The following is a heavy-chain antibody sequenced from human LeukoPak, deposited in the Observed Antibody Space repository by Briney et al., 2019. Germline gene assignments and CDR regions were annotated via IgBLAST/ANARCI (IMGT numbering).Heavy chain of an antibody. Sequence: GGSLRLSCAASGFTFSSYSMNWVRQAPGKGLEWVSAISGSGGSTYYADSVKGRFTISRDNSKNTLYLQMNSLRAEDTAVYYCAKCPLGSGREGYYYYGMDVRGQGTTVTVSS. J-gene: IGHJ6*02. CDR1: GFTFSSYS. D-gene: IGHD2-15*01. CDR2: ISGSGGST. CDR3: AKCPLGSGREGYYYYGMDV. V-gene: IGHV3-23*01.